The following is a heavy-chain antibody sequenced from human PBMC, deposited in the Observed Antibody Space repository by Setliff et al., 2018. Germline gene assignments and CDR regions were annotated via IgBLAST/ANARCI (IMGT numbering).Heavy chain of an antibody. D-gene: IGHD2-21*02. CDR1: GGSISSSSHY. Sequence: SETLSLTCTVSGGSISSSSHYWGWIRQPPGKGLEWIGSIYYTGSTYYNPSLKSRVTMSVDTSKRQFSLKLGSATAADTAVYYCARVFGDNDLPDIWGRGTMVTVSS. CDR3: ARVFGDNDLPDI. J-gene: IGHJ3*02. V-gene: IGHV4-39*07. CDR2: IYYTGST.